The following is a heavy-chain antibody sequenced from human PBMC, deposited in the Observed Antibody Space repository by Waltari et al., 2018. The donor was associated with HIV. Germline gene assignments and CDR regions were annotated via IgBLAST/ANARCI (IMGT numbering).Heavy chain of an antibody. J-gene: IGHJ6*02. CDR3: ARHYYDILTGYFYGMDV. Sequence: QLQLQQSGPGLVKPSETLSLTCTVSGGSISSRSYYWGWIRPPPGKGLEWIGSIYYSGSTYYNPSLKSRVTISVDTSKNQFSLKLSSVTAADTAVYYCARHYYDILTGYFYGMDVWGQGTTVTVSS. CDR1: GGSISSRSYY. D-gene: IGHD3-9*01. CDR2: IYYSGST. V-gene: IGHV4-39*01.